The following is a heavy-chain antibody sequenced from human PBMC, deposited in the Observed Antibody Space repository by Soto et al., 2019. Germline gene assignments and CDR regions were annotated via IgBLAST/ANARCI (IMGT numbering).Heavy chain of an antibody. Sequence: PSETLSLTCTVSGGSISSGGYYWSWIRQHPGKGLEWIGYIYYSGSTYYNPSLKSRVTISVDTSKNQFSLKLSSVTAADTAVYYCAVHCSSTSCYLGAFDIWGQGTMVTVSS. CDR1: GGSISSGGYY. CDR2: IYYSGST. J-gene: IGHJ3*02. CDR3: AVHCSSTSCYLGAFDI. D-gene: IGHD2-2*01. V-gene: IGHV4-31*03.